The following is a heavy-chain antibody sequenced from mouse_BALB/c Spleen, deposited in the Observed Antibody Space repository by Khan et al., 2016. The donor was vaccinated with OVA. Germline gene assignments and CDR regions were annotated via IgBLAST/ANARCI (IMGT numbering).Heavy chain of an antibody. CDR2: IHYSGST. CDR3: ARGRAY. CDR1: GYSITSDYA. Sequence: EVKLEESGPGLVKPSQSLSLTCTVTGYSITSDYAWNWIRQFPGNKLEWMGYIHYSGSTSYIPSLKSRFSITRDTSKNQLFMHLNSVTYADTATHYCARGRAYWGQGTLVTVSA. D-gene: IGHD3-3*01. J-gene: IGHJ3*01. V-gene: IGHV3-2*02.